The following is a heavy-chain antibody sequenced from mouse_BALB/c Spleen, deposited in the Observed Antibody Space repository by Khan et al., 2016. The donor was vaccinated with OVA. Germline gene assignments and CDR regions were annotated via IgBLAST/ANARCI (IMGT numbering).Heavy chain of an antibody. CDR3: DRDRSYVLGGFAY. CDR2: IWGDGGT. J-gene: IGHJ3*01. D-gene: IGHD3-1*01. V-gene: IGHV2-6-7*01. Sequence: QVQLKESGPGLVAPSQSLSITCTVSGFSLTAYGVNWVRQPPGKGLEWLGMIWGDGGTDYDSALNSRLTISKDNSKRHVFFKMNSLQTADTARYSGDRDRSYVLGGFAYGGQGTLVTVSA. CDR1: GFSLTAYG.